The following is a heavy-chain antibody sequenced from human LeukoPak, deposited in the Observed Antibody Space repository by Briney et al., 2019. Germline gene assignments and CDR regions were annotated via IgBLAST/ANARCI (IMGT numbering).Heavy chain of an antibody. J-gene: IGHJ1*01. V-gene: IGHV3-30*03. Sequence: PGRSLRLSCAASGFTFSSYGMHWVRQAPGKGLEWVAVISYDGSNKYYADSVKGRFTISRDNSKNTLYLQMNSLRAEDTAVYYCAAYGYSYALNLWGQGTLVTVSS. CDR1: GFTFSSYG. D-gene: IGHD2-2*03. CDR3: AAYGYSYALNL. CDR2: ISYDGSNK.